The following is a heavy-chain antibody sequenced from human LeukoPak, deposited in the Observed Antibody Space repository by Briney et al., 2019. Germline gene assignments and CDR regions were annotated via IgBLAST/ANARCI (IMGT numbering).Heavy chain of an antibody. J-gene: IGHJ4*02. V-gene: IGHV2-5*02. CDR3: AHIWTETGAASNY. D-gene: IGHD3/OR15-3a*01. CDR1: GFSLSTSGGG. CDR2: ICWDDDK. Sequence: SGPTLVNPPQTLTLTCTFPGFSLSTSGGGVGWIRQPPGKALEWLALICWDDDKLYSPSLKSRLTITTDASKNQVVLTMTNMDPVDTATYYCAHIWTETGAASNYWGQGTLVTVSS.